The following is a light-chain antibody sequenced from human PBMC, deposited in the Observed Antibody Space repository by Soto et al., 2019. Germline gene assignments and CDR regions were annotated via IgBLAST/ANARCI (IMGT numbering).Light chain of an antibody. Sequence: DIQMTQSPSTLSASVGDRVTITCRASQSISNWLAWYQQKPGKAPNLLISDASNLESGVPSRFSGSGSGTEFTLSITGLQPEDFATYYCQQYNDDSPWTFGQGTKVDIK. J-gene: IGKJ1*01. CDR3: QQYNDDSPWT. V-gene: IGKV1-5*01. CDR2: DAS. CDR1: QSISNW.